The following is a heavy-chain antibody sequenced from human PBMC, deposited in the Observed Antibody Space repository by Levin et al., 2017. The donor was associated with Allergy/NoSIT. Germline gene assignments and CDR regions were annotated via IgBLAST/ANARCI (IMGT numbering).Heavy chain of an antibody. D-gene: IGHD1-26*01. J-gene: IGHJ3*02. CDR3: ARITMDSGSYYKKRQGSRDAFDI. V-gene: IGHV2-70*01. Sequence: SGPTLVKPTQTLTLTCTFSGFSLSTSGMCVSWIRQPPGKALEWLALIDWDDDKYYSTSLKTRLTISKDTSKNQVVLTMTNMDPVDTATYYCARITMDSGSYYKKRQGSRDAFDIWGQGTMVTVSS. CDR1: GFSLSTSGMC. CDR2: IDWDDDK.